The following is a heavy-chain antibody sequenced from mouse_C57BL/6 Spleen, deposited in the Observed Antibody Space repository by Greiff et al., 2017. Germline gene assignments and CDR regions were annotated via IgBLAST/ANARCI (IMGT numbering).Heavy chain of an antibody. D-gene: IGHD4-1*01. J-gene: IGHJ3*01. Sequence: VQLQQSGPGLMQPSQSLSISCTVTGFSLTGYGVHWVRQSPGQGLEWLGVIWSGGSTDYNAAFISRLSISKANSKSQVFFKRNSMQADSTVIYYGARNYPGKQAWFADWGKGTLVTVSA. CDR2: IWSGGST. CDR3: ARNYPGKQAWFAD. CDR1: GFSLTGYG. V-gene: IGHV2-2*01.